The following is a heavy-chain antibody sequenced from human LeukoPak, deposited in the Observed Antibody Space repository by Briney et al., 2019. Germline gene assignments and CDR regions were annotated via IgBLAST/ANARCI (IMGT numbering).Heavy chain of an antibody. V-gene: IGHV1-69*05. J-gene: IGHJ4*02. CDR3: AYTERGYSGYGIDY. CDR1: GGTFSSYA. D-gene: IGHD5-12*01. Sequence: SAKVSCKASGGTFSSYAISWVRQAPGQGLEWMGRIIPIFGTANYAQKFQGRVTITTDESTSTAYMELSSLRSEDTAVYYCAYTERGYSGYGIDYWGQGTLVTVSS. CDR2: IIPIFGTA.